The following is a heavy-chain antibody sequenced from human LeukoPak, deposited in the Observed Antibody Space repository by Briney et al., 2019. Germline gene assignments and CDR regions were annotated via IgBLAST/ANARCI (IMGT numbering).Heavy chain of an antibody. J-gene: IGHJ4*02. Sequence: GGSLRLSCAASGFTFSSYWMSWVRQAPGKGLEWVANIKQDGSEKYYVDSVKGRFTTSRDNAKNSLYLQMNSLRAEDTAVYYCAKDIEDCSSTSCYTYWGQGTLVTVSS. CDR3: AKDIEDCSSTSCYTY. D-gene: IGHD2-2*01. CDR2: IKQDGSEK. V-gene: IGHV3-7*03. CDR1: GFTFSSYW.